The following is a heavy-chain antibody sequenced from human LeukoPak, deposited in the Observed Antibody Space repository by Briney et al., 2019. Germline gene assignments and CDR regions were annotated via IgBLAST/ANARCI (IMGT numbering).Heavy chain of an antibody. Sequence: GGSLRLSCAASGFTFSNYAMHWVRQPPGKGLEWVSGISWNSGSIDYADSVKGRFTISRDNAKNSLYLQMNSLRVEDTAFYYCAKDNRRHYTSGPNPDSLHWGQGALVTVSS. CDR2: ISWNSGSI. D-gene: IGHD6-19*01. J-gene: IGHJ4*02. CDR1: GFTFSNYA. CDR3: AKDNRRHYTSGPNPDSLH. V-gene: IGHV3-9*01.